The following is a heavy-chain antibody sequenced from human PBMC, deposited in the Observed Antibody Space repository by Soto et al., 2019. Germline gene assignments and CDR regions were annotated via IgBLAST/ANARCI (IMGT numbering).Heavy chain of an antibody. D-gene: IGHD2-21*02. Sequence: QVQLQESGPGLVKPSGTLSLTCAVSGDSISSDKWWSWVRQPPGKGLEWLGEIHHSRRTNYNPSLKSRVTILVEKSKNQVSLELSSMTAADTAVYYCARGGDWQFDYWGQGTLVTVSP. CDR1: GDSISSDKW. J-gene: IGHJ4*02. CDR3: ARGGDWQFDY. CDR2: IHHSRRT. V-gene: IGHV4-4*02.